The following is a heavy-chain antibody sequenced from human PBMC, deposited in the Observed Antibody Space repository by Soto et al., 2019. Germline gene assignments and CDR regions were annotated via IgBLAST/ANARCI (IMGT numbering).Heavy chain of an antibody. D-gene: IGHD4-17*01. V-gene: IGHV3-7*05. CDR1: GFTFSRYW. J-gene: IGHJ4*02. CDR2: IKQDGSAE. CDR3: ARAIYGGNSNFGY. Sequence: GGSLRLSCAASGFTFSRYWMTWVRQTPGKGLEWVANIKQDGSAEYFVDSVRGRFTISRDNANNSLFLQMNSLRAEDTAMYYCARAIYGGNSNFGYWGQGTLVTVSS.